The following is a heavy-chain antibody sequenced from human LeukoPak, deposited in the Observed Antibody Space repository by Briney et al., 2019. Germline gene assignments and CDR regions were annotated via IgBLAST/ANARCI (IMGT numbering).Heavy chain of an antibody. CDR1: GGSFSGYY. D-gene: IGHD3-10*01. CDR3: ARDHNYGPTPHNWFDP. V-gene: IGHV4-34*01. J-gene: IGHJ5*02. CDR2: INHSGST. Sequence: SETLSLTCAVYGGSFSGYYWSWIRQPPGKGLEWIGEINHSGSTNYNPSLKSRVTISVDTSKNQFSLQLNSVTPEDTAVYYCARDHNYGPTPHNWFDPWGQGTLVTVSS.